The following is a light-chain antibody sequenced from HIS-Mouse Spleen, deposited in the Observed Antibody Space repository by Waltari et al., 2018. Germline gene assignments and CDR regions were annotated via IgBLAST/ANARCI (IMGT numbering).Light chain of an antibody. CDR1: VLAKKKY. CDR2: KDS. Sequence: SYELTQPSSVSVSPGQTARITCSGDVLAKKKYARWFQQKPGQAPVLVIYKDSERPTVTLTISGAQVEDEADYYCYSAADNNSWVFGGGTKLTVL. CDR3: YSAADNNSWV. V-gene: IGLV3-27*01. J-gene: IGLJ3*02.